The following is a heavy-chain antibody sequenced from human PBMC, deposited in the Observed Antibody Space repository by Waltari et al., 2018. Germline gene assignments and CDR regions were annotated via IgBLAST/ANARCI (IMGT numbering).Heavy chain of an antibody. CDR1: GGSIRSGGYS. CDR2: IYYSGST. CDR3: ARGYRGSGSYYLDDY. D-gene: IGHD3-10*01. J-gene: IGHJ4*02. Sequence: QVQLQESGPGLVKPSQTLSLTCPVSGGSIRSGGYSWSWIRQHPGKGLEVIGYIYYSGSTYYNPSLKSRVTISVDTSKNQFSLKLSSVTAADTAVYYCARGYRGSGSYYLDDYWGQGTLVTVSS. V-gene: IGHV4-31*03.